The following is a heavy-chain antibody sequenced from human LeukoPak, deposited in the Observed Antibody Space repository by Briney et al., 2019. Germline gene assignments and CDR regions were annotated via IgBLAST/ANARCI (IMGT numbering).Heavy chain of an antibody. CDR2: ISGSGGST. Sequence: GGSLRLSCAASGFTFSSYAMSWVRQAPGKGLEWVSAISGSGGSTYYADSVKGRFTISRDNSKNTLYLQMNSRRAEDTAVYYCAKGRIAAALFPLGYWGQGTLVTVSS. J-gene: IGHJ4*02. V-gene: IGHV3-23*01. CDR3: AKGRIAAALFPLGY. D-gene: IGHD6-13*01. CDR1: GFTFSSYA.